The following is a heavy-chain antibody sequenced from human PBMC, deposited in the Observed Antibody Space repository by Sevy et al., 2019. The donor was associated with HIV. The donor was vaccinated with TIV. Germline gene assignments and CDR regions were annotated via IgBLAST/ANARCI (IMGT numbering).Heavy chain of an antibody. CDR3: SSGGGY. D-gene: IGHD3-16*01. Sequence: GRSLRLSYAATGFGVGSYSMNRVPQAPGKGLKWVSFISFTTNNTYYVDTVKGRFTISRDNAKNSVYLQMNSLRAEDTAVYYCSSGGGYWGQGTLVTVSS. J-gene: IGHJ4*02. CDR1: GFGVGSYS. CDR2: ISFTTNNT. V-gene: IGHV3-21*01.